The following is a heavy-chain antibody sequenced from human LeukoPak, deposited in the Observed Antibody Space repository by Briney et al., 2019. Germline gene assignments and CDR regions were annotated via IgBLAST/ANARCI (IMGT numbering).Heavy chain of an antibody. D-gene: IGHD6-19*01. J-gene: IGHJ4*02. V-gene: IGHV4-34*01. Sequence: NPSETLSLTCAVYGGSFSGYYWSWIRQPPGKGLEWIGEINHSGSTNYNPSLKSRVTISVDTSKNQFSLKLSSVTAADTAVYYCARLVAPRIAVAGFDYWGQGTLVTVSS. CDR3: ARLVAPRIAVAGFDY. CDR2: INHSGST. CDR1: GGSFSGYY.